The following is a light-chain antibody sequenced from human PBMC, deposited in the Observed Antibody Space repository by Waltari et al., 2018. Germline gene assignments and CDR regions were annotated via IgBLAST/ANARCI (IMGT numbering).Light chain of an antibody. CDR3: SSYTSSFIYV. CDR1: SRYVGGYNY. J-gene: IGLJ1*01. CDR2: DVS. V-gene: IGLV2-14*03. Sequence: QSALTQPASVSGSPGQSITISCTGTSRYVGGYNYVSWYQQHPGKAPKLMIYDVSNRPSGVSNRFSGSKSGNTASLTISGLQAEDEADYYCSSYTSSFIYVFGTGTKVTVL.